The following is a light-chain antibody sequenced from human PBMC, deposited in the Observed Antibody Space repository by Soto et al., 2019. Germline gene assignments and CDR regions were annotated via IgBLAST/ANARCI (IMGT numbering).Light chain of an antibody. CDR1: HSVSSSY. CDR3: QQYGSSPPYT. CDR2: GAS. J-gene: IGKJ2*01. Sequence: EIVLTQSPGTLSLSPGERATLSCRASHSVSSSYLAWYQQKPGQAPRLLIYGASSSATGIPDRFSGSGSGTDFTLTISRLEPEDFAVYYCQQYGSSPPYTFGQGTKLEI. V-gene: IGKV3-20*01.